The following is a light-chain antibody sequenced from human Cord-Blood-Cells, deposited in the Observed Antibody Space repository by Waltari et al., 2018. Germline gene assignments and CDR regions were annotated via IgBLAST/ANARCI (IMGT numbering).Light chain of an antibody. CDR2: LGS. Sequence: MVMTQSPLSLHVTPVTRDPISHRSPQSLLHSNGNNYLDGSLQKPGQSPQLLIYLGSNRASGVPDRFSGSGSGTDFTLKISRVEAEDVGVYYCMQAIQTPRTFGQGTKVEIK. V-gene: IGKV2-28*01. J-gene: IGKJ1*01. CDR1: QSLLHSNGNNY. CDR3: MQAIQTPRT.